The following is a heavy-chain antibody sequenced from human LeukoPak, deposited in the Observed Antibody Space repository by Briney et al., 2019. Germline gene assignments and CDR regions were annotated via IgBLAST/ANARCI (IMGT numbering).Heavy chain of an antibody. J-gene: IGHJ4*02. D-gene: IGHD3-10*01. CDR3: ARGVLYYGSGSHLDY. CDR2: INTDGGST. V-gene: IGHV3-74*01. Sequence: GGSLRLSCAASGFTYSSYWMHWVRQAPGKGLVWVSRINTDGGSTSYADSVKGRFTISRDSAKKTLYLQMNSLRAEDTAVYYCARGVLYYGSGSHLDYWGQGTLVTVSS. CDR1: GFTYSSYW.